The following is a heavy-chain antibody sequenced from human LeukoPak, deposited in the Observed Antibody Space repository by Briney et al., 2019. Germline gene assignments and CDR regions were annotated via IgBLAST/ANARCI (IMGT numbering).Heavy chain of an antibody. D-gene: IGHD6-19*01. J-gene: IGHJ4*02. V-gene: IGHV1-69*13. CDR2: IIPIFGTA. CDR1: GGTFSSYT. Sequence: SVKVSCKASGGTFSSYTINWVRQAPGQGLEWMGGIIPIFGTANYAQKFQGRVTITADESTSTAYMELSSLRSEDTAVYYCARGPSSGWPFDYWGQGTLVTVSS. CDR3: ARGPSSGWPFDY.